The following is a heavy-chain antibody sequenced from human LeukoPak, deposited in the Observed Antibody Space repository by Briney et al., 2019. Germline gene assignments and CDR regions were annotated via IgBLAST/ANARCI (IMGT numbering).Heavy chain of an antibody. J-gene: IGHJ4*02. CDR1: GGSFSGYY. D-gene: IGHD6-19*01. CDR3: ARRKGTSGWSWGSPYYFDY. V-gene: IGHV4-34*01. CDR2: INHSGST. Sequence: SETLSLTCAVYGGSFSGYYWSWIRQPPGKGLEWIGEINHSGSTNYNPSLKSRVTISVDTYKNQFSLKLSSVTAADTVVYYCARRKGTSGWSWGSPYYFDYWGQGALVTVSS.